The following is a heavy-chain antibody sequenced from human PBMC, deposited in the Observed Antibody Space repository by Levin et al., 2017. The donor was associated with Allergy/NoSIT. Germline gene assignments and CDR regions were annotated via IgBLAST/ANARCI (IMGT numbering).Heavy chain of an antibody. Sequence: SCAVYGGSFSGYYWSWIRQPPGKGLEWIGEINHSGSTNYNPSLKSRVTISVDTSKNQFSLKLSSVTAADTAVYYCARRPRGYCSSTSCPTPPDYWGQGTLVTVSS. CDR2: INHSGST. CDR1: GGSFSGYY. CDR3: ARRPRGYCSSTSCPTPPDY. J-gene: IGHJ4*02. V-gene: IGHV4-34*01. D-gene: IGHD2-2*01.